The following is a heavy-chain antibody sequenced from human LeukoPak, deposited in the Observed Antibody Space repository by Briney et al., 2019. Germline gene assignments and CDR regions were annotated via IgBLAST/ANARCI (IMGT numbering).Heavy chain of an antibody. CDR1: GFTFSSYG. Sequence: PGGSLRLSCAASGFTFSSYGMHWVRQAPGKGLEWVAVIWYDGSNKHYADSVKGRFTISRDNSKNTLYLQMNSLRAEDAAVYYCAREPDYYDSSGVDYWGQGTLVTVSS. D-gene: IGHD3-22*01. J-gene: IGHJ4*02. V-gene: IGHV3-33*01. CDR3: AREPDYYDSSGVDY. CDR2: IWYDGSNK.